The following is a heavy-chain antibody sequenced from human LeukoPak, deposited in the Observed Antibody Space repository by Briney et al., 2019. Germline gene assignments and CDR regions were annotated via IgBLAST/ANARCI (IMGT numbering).Heavy chain of an antibody. CDR1: GYTFTAYY. CDR3: ARDAWSTYWYLDL. CDR2: INPNSGGT. Sequence: ASVKVSCKASGYTFTAYYMHWVRQAPGQGLEWMGGINPNSGGTNYAQKFQGRVTMTGDTSISTAYMELSRLRSDDTAVYYCARDAWSTYWYLDLWGRGTLVTVSS. V-gene: IGHV1-2*02. J-gene: IGHJ2*01. D-gene: IGHD2-15*01.